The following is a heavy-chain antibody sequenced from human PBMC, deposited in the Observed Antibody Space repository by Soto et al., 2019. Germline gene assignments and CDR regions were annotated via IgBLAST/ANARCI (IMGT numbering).Heavy chain of an antibody. J-gene: IGHJ4*02. CDR1: GYTFTSYA. Sequence: ASVKVSCKASGYTFTSYAMHWVRQAPGQRLEWMGWINTGNGNTKYSQKLQGRVTITRDTSASTAYMELSSLRSEDTAVYYCARSTTVTIFDYWGQGTLVTVSS. D-gene: IGHD4-17*01. V-gene: IGHV1-3*04. CDR3: ARSTTVTIFDY. CDR2: INTGNGNT.